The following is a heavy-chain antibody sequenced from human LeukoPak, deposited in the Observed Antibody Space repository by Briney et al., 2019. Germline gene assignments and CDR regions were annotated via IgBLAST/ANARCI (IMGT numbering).Heavy chain of an antibody. J-gene: IGHJ4*02. CDR2: IYYSGST. V-gene: IGHV4-39*02. CDR1: GGPISSSRYF. Sequence: SEALSLTCTVSGGPISSSRYFWGWIRQPPGKGLEWIGSIYYSGSTYYNPSLKSRVTISVDTSKNQFSLKLSSVTAADTAVYYCAREVDYYDSSGYYYGTSLIDYWGQGTLVTVSS. CDR3: AREVDYYDSSGYYYGTSLIDY. D-gene: IGHD3-22*01.